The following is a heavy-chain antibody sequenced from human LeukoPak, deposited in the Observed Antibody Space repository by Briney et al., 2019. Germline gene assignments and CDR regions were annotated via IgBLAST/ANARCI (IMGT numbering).Heavy chain of an antibody. V-gene: IGHV3-30*02. CDR2: MRYDGSNI. Sequence: PGGSLRLSCAASGFTFSSSGMHWVRQAPGRGLEWVAFMRYDGSNIYYTDSVKGRFTVSRDNSKNTLYLQMNSLRAEDTAVYYCARRATRAYYDFWSGGGEGAFDIWGQGTMVTVSS. D-gene: IGHD3-3*01. CDR3: ARRATRAYYDFWSGGGEGAFDI. J-gene: IGHJ3*02. CDR1: GFTFSSSG.